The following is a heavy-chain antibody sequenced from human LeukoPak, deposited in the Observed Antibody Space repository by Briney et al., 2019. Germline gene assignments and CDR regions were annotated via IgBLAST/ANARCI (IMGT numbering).Heavy chain of an antibody. CDR3: ARALPSVVVTTNDALYI. CDR1: GRSISSYY. V-gene: IGHV4-59*08. Sequence: SETLSLTCTVSGRSISSYYWRWVRQPPGKGLEWIGYIYDSGTTNYSPSLKSRVTISVDTSKNQISLKLRSVTAADTAVYYCARALPSVVVTTNDALYIFGQGTMVTVSS. J-gene: IGHJ3*02. D-gene: IGHD3-22*01. CDR2: IYDSGTT.